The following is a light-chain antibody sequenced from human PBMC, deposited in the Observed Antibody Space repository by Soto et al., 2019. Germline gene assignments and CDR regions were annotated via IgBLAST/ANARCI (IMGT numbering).Light chain of an antibody. CDR3: QQYYRYPWM. CDR1: QGIRHD. J-gene: IGKJ1*01. Sequence: DIQMTQSPSSLSASVGDRVTITCRASQGIRHDLGWYQQKPGKAPKRLIYSALSLESGVPSRFSASGSGTEFTLTITDMQPDDFATYYCQQYYRYPWMFGQGTKVDIK. V-gene: IGKV1-17*02. CDR2: SAL.